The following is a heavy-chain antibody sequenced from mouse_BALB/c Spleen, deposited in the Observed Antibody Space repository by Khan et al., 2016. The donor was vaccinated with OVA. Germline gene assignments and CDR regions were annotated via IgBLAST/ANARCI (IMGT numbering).Heavy chain of an antibody. Sequence: EVQLQESGPELVKPGASVKISCKASGYTFTDYNMDWVKQSHGKSLAWIGYIYPNNGGTGYNQKFKTKATLTVDNSSSTAYMELRSLTSEDSAVYYWARSDYGSCAYWGQGTLVTVSA. CDR1: GYTFTDYN. CDR2: IYPNNGGT. V-gene: IGHV1S29*02. D-gene: IGHD1-2*01. CDR3: ARSDYGSCAY. J-gene: IGHJ3*01.